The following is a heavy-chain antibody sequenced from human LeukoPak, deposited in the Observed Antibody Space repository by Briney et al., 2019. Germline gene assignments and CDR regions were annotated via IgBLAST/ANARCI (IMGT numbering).Heavy chain of an antibody. D-gene: IGHD4/OR15-4a*01. J-gene: IGHJ4*02. CDR1: GFTFSTYA. CDR2: ISSDGSSK. V-gene: IGHV3-30-3*01. CDR3: ARSTRVHNSGCFDY. Sequence: PGGSLRLSCAGSGFTFSTYALHWVRQAPGKGLEWVAVISSDGSSKYYADSVKGRFTISRDNSKNTLYVQMNSLRAEDTAVYYCARSTRVHNSGCFDYWGQGTLVTVSS.